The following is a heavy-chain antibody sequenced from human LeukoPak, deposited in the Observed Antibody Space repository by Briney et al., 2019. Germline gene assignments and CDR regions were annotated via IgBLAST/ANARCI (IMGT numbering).Heavy chain of an antibody. D-gene: IGHD2-2*01. CDR1: GFTFSSYW. V-gene: IGHV3-7*03. Sequence: PGGSLRLSCAASGFTFSSYWMTWVRQAPGQGLEWVANIKPDGSKKSYVDSVKGRFTISRDNANNSLYLQMNSLRADDTGVYYCASQPAAADVDYWGQGTLVTVSS. CDR2: IKPDGSKK. CDR3: ASQPAAADVDY. J-gene: IGHJ4*02.